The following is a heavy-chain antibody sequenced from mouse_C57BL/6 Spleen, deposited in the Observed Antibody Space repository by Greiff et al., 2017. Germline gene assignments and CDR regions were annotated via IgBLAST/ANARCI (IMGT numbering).Heavy chain of an antibody. J-gene: IGHJ2*01. CDR2: IDPSDSYT. CDR1: GYTFTSYW. V-gene: IGHV1-50*01. Sequence: QVHVKQSGAELVKPGASVKLSCKASGYTFTSYWMQWVKQRPGQGLEWIGEIDPSDSYTNYNQKFKGKATLTVDTSSSTAYMQLSSLTSEDSAVYYCAREGVARGYWGQGTTLTVSS. D-gene: IGHD1-1*02. CDR3: AREGVARGY.